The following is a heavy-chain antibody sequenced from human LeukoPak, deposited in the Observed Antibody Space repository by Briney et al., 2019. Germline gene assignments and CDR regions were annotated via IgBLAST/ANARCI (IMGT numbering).Heavy chain of an antibody. CDR1: GGSISSYY. D-gene: IGHD3-22*01. J-gene: IGHJ3*02. CDR2: IYYSGST. Sequence: SETLSLICTVSGGSISSYYWSWIRQPPGKGLEWIGYIYYSGSTNYNPSLKSRVTISVDTSKNQFSLKLSSVTAADTAVYYCARVPPDGSGYYGAFDIWGQGTMVTVSS. V-gene: IGHV4-59*01. CDR3: ARVPPDGSGYYGAFDI.